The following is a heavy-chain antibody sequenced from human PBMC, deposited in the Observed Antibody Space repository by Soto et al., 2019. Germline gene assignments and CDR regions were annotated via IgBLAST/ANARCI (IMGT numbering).Heavy chain of an antibody. CDR3: ARDSYDFWSGKFDP. CDR2: IYYSGST. Sequence: SETLSLTCTVSGGSISSSSYYWGWIRQPPGKGLEWIGSIYYSGSTYYNPSLKSRVTLSVDTSKNQFSLKLSSVTAADTAVYYCARDSYDFWSGKFDPWGQGTLVTVSS. J-gene: IGHJ5*02. D-gene: IGHD3-3*01. CDR1: GGSISSSSYY. V-gene: IGHV4-39*01.